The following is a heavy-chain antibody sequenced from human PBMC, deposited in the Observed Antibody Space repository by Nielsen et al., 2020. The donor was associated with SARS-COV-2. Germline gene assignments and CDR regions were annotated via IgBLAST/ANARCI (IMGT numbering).Heavy chain of an antibody. CDR1: GGSISSYY. CDR3: ARQSAILGGMDV. J-gene: IGHJ6*02. CDR2: IYYSGST. V-gene: IGHV4-59*01. D-gene: IGHD7-27*01. Sequence: SETLSLTCTVSGGSISSYYWSWIRQPPGKGLEWIGYIYYSGSTNYNPSLKSRVTISVDTSKNQFSLKLSSVTAADTAVYYCARQSAILGGMDVWGQGTTVTVSS.